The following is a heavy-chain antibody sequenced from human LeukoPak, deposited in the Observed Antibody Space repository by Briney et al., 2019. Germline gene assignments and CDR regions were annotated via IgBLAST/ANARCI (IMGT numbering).Heavy chain of an antibody. J-gene: IGHJ4*02. Sequence: SVKVSCKASGYTFTSYGISWVRQAPGQGLEWMGGIIPIFGTANYAQKFQGRVTITADKSTSTAYMELSSLRSEDTAVYYCARDRGYGDSPGGGYWGQGTLVTVSS. V-gene: IGHV1-69*06. CDR3: ARDRGYGDSPGGGY. CDR2: IIPIFGTA. CDR1: GYTFTSYG. D-gene: IGHD4-17*01.